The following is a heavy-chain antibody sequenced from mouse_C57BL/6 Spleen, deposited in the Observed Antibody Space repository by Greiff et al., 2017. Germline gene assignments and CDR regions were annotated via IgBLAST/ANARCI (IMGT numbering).Heavy chain of an antibody. Sequence: QVQLQQPGAELVRPGSSVKLSCKASGYTFTSYWMHWVKQRPIQGLEWIGNIDPSDSETHYNQKFKDKATLTVDKSSSTAYMQLSSLTSEDSAVYYCARGHYDPAWFAYWGQGTLVTVSA. V-gene: IGHV1-52*01. D-gene: IGHD2-4*01. CDR1: GYTFTSYW. J-gene: IGHJ3*01. CDR3: ARGHYDPAWFAY. CDR2: IDPSDSET.